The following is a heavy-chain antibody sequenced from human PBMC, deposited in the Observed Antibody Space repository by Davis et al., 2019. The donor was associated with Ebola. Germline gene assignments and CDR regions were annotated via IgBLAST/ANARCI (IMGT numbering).Heavy chain of an antibody. D-gene: IGHD3-3*02. J-gene: IGHJ4*02. Sequence: MPSETLSLTCTVSGDTITSSVYYWSWIRQPPGKGLEWIGYIYYSGSTNYNPSLKSRVTISVDTSKNQFSLKLSSVTAADTAVYYCARHGFAFHFDYWGQGTLVTVSS. CDR2: IYYSGST. CDR1: GDTITSSVYY. CDR3: ARHGFAFHFDY. V-gene: IGHV4-61*05.